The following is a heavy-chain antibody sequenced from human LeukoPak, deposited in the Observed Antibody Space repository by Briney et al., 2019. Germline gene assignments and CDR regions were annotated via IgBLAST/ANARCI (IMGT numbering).Heavy chain of an antibody. Sequence: PGGSLRLSCVAPGFTFSSYAMSWVRQAPGKGLEWVSAISGSGGSTYYADSVKGRFTISRDNSKNTLYLQMNSLRAEDTAVYYCAKELFGIVVVIANSLCFDYWGQGTLVTVSS. CDR3: AKELFGIVVVIANSLCFDY. CDR1: GFTFSSYA. V-gene: IGHV3-23*01. J-gene: IGHJ4*02. D-gene: IGHD3-22*01. CDR2: ISGSGGST.